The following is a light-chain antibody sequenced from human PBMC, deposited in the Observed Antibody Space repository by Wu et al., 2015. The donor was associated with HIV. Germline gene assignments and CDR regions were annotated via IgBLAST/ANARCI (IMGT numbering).Light chain of an antibody. Sequence: EIVLTQSPGTLSLSSGERATLSCRASQNVGSSNLAWYQQKPGQAPRLLIYEASIRATGIPDRFSGSGSGTDFTLTTRRLEPEDFAVYYCQQYGSSTWTFGQGTKVE. CDR1: QNVGSSN. CDR3: QQYGSSTWT. V-gene: IGKV3-20*01. CDR2: EAS. J-gene: IGKJ1*01.